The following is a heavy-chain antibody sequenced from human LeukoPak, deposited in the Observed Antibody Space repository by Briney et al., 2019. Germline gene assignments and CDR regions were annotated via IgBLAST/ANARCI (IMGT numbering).Heavy chain of an antibody. V-gene: IGHV1-2*02. Sequence: GASVKVSCTASGYTFTGYYMHWVRQAPGQGLEWMGWINPNSGGTNYAQKFQGRVTMTRDTSISTAYMELSRLRSDDTAVYYCARDKGYYDSSGLSLPDYWGQGTLVTVSS. CDR1: GYTFTGYY. CDR3: ARDKGYYDSSGLSLPDY. CDR2: INPNSGGT. D-gene: IGHD3-22*01. J-gene: IGHJ4*02.